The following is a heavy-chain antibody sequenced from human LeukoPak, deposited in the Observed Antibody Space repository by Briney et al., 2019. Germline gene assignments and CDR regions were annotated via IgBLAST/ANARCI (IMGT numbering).Heavy chain of an antibody. CDR1: GYSISSGYY. V-gene: IGHV4-38-2*01. CDR2: IYYSGDT. Sequence: PSETLSLTCAVSGYSISSGYYWAWIRPPPEKGLEWIGTIYYSGDTYYNPSLKSRVTISVDTSKNQFSLKLSSVTAADTAVYYCARRVCSGGSCPFDYWGQGTLVTVSS. CDR3: ARRVCSGGSCPFDY. J-gene: IGHJ4*02. D-gene: IGHD2-15*01.